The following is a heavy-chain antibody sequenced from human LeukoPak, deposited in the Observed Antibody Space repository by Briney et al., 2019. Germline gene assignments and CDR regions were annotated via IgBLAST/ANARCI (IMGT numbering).Heavy chain of an antibody. J-gene: IGHJ4*02. Sequence: GGSLRLSCAASGFTFSSYEMNWVRQAPGKGLEWISYSSTSGSTIYYADSVKGRFTVSRDNAKNSLYLQMNSLRAEDTAVYYCARSGGYYDYWGQGTLVSVSS. D-gene: IGHD4-23*01. CDR2: SSTSGSTI. CDR1: GFTFSSYE. V-gene: IGHV3-48*03. CDR3: ARSGGYYDY.